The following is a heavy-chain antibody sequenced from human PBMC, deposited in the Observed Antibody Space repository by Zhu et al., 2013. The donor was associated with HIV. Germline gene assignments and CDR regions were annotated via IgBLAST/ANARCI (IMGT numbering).Heavy chain of an antibody. CDR1: GYTFINYD. D-gene: IGHD5-18*01. CDR3: ARGLWSDY. Sequence: ASGYTFINYDINWVRQAPGQGLEWMAWMNPSSGDTGYAQNFQGRVTITRNTSISTAYMELSSLRSEDTAVYYCARGLWSDYWGQGTLVTVSS. CDR2: MNPSSGDT. V-gene: IGHV1-8*03. J-gene: IGHJ4*02.